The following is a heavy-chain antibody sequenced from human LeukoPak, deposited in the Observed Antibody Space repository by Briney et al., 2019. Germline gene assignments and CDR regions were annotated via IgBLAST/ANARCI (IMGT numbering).Heavy chain of an antibody. J-gene: IGHJ6*02. Sequence: ASVKVSCKASGYTFTGYYMHWVRQAPGQGLEWMGRINPNSGGTNYAQKFQGRVTMTRDTSISTAYMELSRLRSDDTAVYYCARDGYCSGGSCYIHFGMDVWGQGTTVTVSS. V-gene: IGHV1-2*06. CDR1: GYTFTGYY. CDR3: ARDGYCSGGSCYIHFGMDV. CDR2: INPNSGGT. D-gene: IGHD2-15*01.